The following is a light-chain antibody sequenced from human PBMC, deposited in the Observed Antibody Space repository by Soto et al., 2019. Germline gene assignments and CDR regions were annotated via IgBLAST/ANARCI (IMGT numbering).Light chain of an antibody. V-gene: IGKV3-15*01. CDR3: GQYDHWGLT. CDR2: SIS. Sequence: ASQSVGINVAWYQQIPGQAPRLLMHSISTRAAGVPAGVSGSGSGAEFTLTVSSLQSEDFGIYYGGQYDHWGLTFGEGTRLEIK. CDR1: QSVGIN. J-gene: IGKJ5*01.